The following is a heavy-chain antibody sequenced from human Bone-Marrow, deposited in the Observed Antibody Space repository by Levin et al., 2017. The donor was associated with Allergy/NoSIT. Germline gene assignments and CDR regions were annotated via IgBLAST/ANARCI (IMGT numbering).Heavy chain of an antibody. CDR3: ARGSSYGSGSSDRPFFYYGMVV. Sequence: GASVKVSCTASGGTFHSYAFSWVRQAPGQGLEWMGGIIPLFGTTDYAQKFQGRVTITAAGSTSTAYMELSGLTSEDTAVYYCARGSSYGSGSSDRPFFYYGMVVWGRGTTVTVSS. CDR2: IIPLFGTT. D-gene: IGHD3-10*01. V-gene: IGHV1-69*13. CDR1: GGTFHSYA. J-gene: IGHJ6*02.